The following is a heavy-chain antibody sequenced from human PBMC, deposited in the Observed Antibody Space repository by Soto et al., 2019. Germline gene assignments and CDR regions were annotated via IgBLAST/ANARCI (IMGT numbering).Heavy chain of an antibody. V-gene: IGHV4-34*01. CDR3: ARAYYLYYYYYGMDV. CDR1: GGSLSCYY. D-gene: IGHD3-10*01. Sequence: PSETLSLTCTVYGGSLSCYYLSWIRQPPGKGLEWIGEINHSGSTNYNPSLKSRVTISVDTSKNQFSLKLSSVTAADTAVYYCARAYYLYYYYYGMDVWGQGTTVTVSS. CDR2: INHSGST. J-gene: IGHJ6*02.